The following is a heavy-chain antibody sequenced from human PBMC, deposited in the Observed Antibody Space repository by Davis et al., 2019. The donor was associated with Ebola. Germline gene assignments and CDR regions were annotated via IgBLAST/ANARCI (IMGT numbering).Heavy chain of an antibody. V-gene: IGHV3-30*07. CDR3: ARDAAGFGPMIVVEALGY. Sequence: GGSLRLSCVASEFTFRDYSMNWVRQAPGKGLEWVAIISSDGSNRFYADSVKGRFTISRDNSKNSLYLQMNSLRAEDTAVYYCARDAAGFGPMIVVEALGYWGQGTLVTVSS. D-gene: IGHD3-22*01. CDR1: EFTFRDYS. J-gene: IGHJ4*02. CDR2: ISSDGSNR.